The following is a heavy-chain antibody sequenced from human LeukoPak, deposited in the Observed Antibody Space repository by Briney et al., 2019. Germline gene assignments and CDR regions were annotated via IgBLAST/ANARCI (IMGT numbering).Heavy chain of an antibody. CDR3: ARPLGRDYYYGMDV. CDR2: ISYDGSNK. Sequence: GRSLRLSCAASGFTFSSYAMHWVHQAPGKGMEWVAVISYDGSNKYYADSVKGRFTISRDNSKNTLYLQMNSLRAEDTAVYYCARPLGRDYYYGMDVWGKGTTVTVSS. V-gene: IGHV3-30*04. CDR1: GFTFSSYA. D-gene: IGHD3/OR15-3a*01. J-gene: IGHJ6*04.